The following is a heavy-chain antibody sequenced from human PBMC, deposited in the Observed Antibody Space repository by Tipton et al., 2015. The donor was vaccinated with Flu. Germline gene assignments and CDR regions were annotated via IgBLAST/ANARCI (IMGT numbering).Heavy chain of an antibody. V-gene: IGHV4-38-2*02. CDR2: IHRSGYT. CDR3: AREKLPSTYYDTSGYVDY. Sequence: TLSLTCSVSGDSIGNDYYWGWIRQPPGKGLEWIGNIHRSGYTYHNPSLKSRVTISVDSSKNQFSLRLSSVTAADTAVYYCAREKLPSTYYDTSGYVDYWGQGTLVTVSS. J-gene: IGHJ4*02. CDR1: GDSIGNDYY. D-gene: IGHD3-22*01.